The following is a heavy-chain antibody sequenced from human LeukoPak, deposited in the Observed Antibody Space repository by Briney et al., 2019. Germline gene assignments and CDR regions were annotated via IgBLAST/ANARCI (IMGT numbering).Heavy chain of an antibody. CDR1: GFTFSGYA. CDR3: AKSNFWSGYYDY. CDR2: ISGSGGST. D-gene: IGHD3-3*01. J-gene: IGHJ4*02. V-gene: IGHV3-23*01. Sequence: PGGSLRLSCAASGFTFSGYAMSWVRQAPGKGLEWVSAISGSGGSTYYADSVKGRFTISRDNSKNTLYLQMNSLRAEDTAVYYCAKSNFWSGYYDYWGLGTLVTVSS.